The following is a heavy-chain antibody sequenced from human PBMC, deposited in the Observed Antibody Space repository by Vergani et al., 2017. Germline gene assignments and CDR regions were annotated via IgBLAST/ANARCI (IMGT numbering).Heavy chain of an antibody. D-gene: IGHD1-7*01. V-gene: IGHV4-34*01. CDR2: IYYSGST. CDR3: ARQQPNWNYFPVWFDP. Sequence: QVQLQQWGAGLLKPSETLSLTCAVYGGSFSSYYWGWIRQPPGKGLEWIGSIYYSGSTYYNPSLKSRVTISVDTSKNQFSLKLSSVTAADTAVYYCARQQPNWNYFPVWFDPWGQGTLVTVSS. J-gene: IGHJ5*02. CDR1: GGSFSSYY.